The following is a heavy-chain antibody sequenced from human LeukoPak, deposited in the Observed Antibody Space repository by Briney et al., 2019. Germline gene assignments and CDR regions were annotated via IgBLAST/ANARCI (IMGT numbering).Heavy chain of an antibody. J-gene: IGHJ4*02. D-gene: IGHD4-11*01. CDR2: INPNSGGT. CDR3: ARIMTPADHYFDY. CDR1: GYTFTGYY. Sequence: ASVKVSCKASGYTFTGYYMHRVRQAPGQGLEWMGWINPNSGGTKYAQKFQGRVTMTRDTSISTAHMELSSLRSDDTAMYYCARIMTPADHYFDYWGQGTLVTVSS. V-gene: IGHV1-2*02.